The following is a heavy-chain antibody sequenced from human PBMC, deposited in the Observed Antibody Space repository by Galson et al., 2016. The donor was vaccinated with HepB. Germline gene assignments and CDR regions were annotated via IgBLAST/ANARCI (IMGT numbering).Heavy chain of an antibody. V-gene: IGHV3-66*01. CDR3: ARGGYFDY. CDR2: IYSGDST. D-gene: IGHD2-15*01. CDR1: GFTVGSNY. J-gene: IGHJ4*02. Sequence: LRLSCAASGFTVGSNYMSWVRQAPGKGLEWVSVIYSGDSTYYADSVKGRFTISRDNSRNTLYLQMNSLRAEDTAVYYCARGGYFDYWGQGTLVTVSS.